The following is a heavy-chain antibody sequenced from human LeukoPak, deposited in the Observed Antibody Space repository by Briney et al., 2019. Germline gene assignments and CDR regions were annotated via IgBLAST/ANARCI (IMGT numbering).Heavy chain of an antibody. CDR2: INPNSGGT. CDR3: ARDLKPTGAFDI. CDR1: GYTFTGYY. Sequence: ASVKVSCKASGYTFTGYYMHWVRQAPGQGLERMGWINPNSGGTNYAQKFQGRVTMTRDTSINTAYMELSRLRSDDTAVYYCARDLKPTGAFDIWGQGTMVTVSS. D-gene: IGHD1-14*01. V-gene: IGHV1-2*02. J-gene: IGHJ3*02.